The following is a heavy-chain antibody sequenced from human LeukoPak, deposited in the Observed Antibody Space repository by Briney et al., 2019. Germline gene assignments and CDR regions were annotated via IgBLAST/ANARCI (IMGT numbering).Heavy chain of an antibody. D-gene: IGHD6-25*01. J-gene: IGHJ4*02. V-gene: IGHV3-7*01. Sequence: GGSLRLSCTVSGFTFSSYWMSWVRQAPGKGLERVANIEHDGSTKFYLDSVKGRFTISRDNSKNTLYLQMNSLRAEDTAVYYCAKDRTAGYSSGWYLDYWGQGTLVTVSS. CDR3: AKDRTAGYSSGWYLDY. CDR1: GFTFSSYW. CDR2: IEHDGSTK.